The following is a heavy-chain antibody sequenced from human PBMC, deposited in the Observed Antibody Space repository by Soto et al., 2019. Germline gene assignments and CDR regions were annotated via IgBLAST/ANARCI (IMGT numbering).Heavy chain of an antibody. Sequence: QVQLLQSGSETKKPGASVRISCKVSGYTFNTYFISGVSWVRQAPGQGLEWVGWTNAYSGESNNARRFQGRITLTAAQSTNTVYLELNSLRPDDSAVYFCTRDERQSCGRPGCSHYDFWGQGTLVTVSS. CDR1: GYTFNTYF. V-gene: IGHV1-18*04. D-gene: IGHD1-26*01. J-gene: IGHJ4*02. CDR2: TNAYSGES. CDR3: TRDERQSCGRPGCSHYDF.